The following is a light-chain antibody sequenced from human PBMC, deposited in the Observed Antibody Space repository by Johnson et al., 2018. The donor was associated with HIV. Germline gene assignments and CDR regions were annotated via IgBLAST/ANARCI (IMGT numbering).Light chain of an antibody. CDR3: GTWDNTLSAFV. Sequence: QSVLTQPPSVSAAPGQKVTISCSGSSSNIGNNYVSWYQQLPGTAPKLLIYDNYKRPPGIPDRISGSKSGTSATLGITRLQTGDEADDYCGTWDNTLSAFVVGTGTKVTVL. V-gene: IGLV1-51*01. CDR2: DNY. CDR1: SSNIGNNY. J-gene: IGLJ1*01.